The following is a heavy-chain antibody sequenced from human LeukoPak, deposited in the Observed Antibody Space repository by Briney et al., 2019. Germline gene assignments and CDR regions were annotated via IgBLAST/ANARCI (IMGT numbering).Heavy chain of an antibody. Sequence: EGSLRLSCAVSGFTVSGSYMSWVRQAPGKGLEWVSAISGSGGSTYYADSVKGRFTISRDNSKNTLYLQMNSLRAEDTAVYYCAKPYYYDSSGYSVWGQGTLVTVSS. J-gene: IGHJ4*02. CDR2: ISGSGGST. CDR3: AKPYYYDSSGYSV. CDR1: GFTVSGSY. D-gene: IGHD3-22*01. V-gene: IGHV3-23*01.